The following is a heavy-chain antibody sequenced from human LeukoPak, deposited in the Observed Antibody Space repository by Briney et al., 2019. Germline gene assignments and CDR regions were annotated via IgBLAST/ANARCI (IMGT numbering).Heavy chain of an antibody. V-gene: IGHV4-39*07. Sequence: PSETPSLTCTVPGGSLSSSSYYWGWNRPPPGKGLEWIGRIYYSGSTYYNPSLKSRVTISLDTSKNQFSLRVSSVTAADTAVYYCARATSWYWFFDLWGRGTLVTVSS. J-gene: IGHJ2*01. D-gene: IGHD2-2*01. CDR2: IYYSGST. CDR1: GGSLSSSSYY. CDR3: ARATSWYWFFDL.